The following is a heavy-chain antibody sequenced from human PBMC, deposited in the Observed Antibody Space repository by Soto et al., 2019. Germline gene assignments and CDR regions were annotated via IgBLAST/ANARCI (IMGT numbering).Heavy chain of an antibody. D-gene: IGHD6-13*01. J-gene: IGHJ4*02. V-gene: IGHV3-30*03. CDR2: IASDGKDK. CDR1: GFTFSNYA. CDR3: ATDGAIAAADYFFDY. Sequence: QVPLVESGGGVVKPGRSLKLSCAASGFTFSNYAIQWVRQAPGKGLEWVAVIASDGKDKRYADSVKGRCTISRDNSKNTVYLQMNSLRGEDTAVYYCATDGAIAAADYFFDYWGQGSLVTVSS.